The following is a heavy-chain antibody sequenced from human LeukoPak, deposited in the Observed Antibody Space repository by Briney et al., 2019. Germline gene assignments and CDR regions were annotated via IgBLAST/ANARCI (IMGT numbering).Heavy chain of an antibody. D-gene: IGHD3-3*01. J-gene: IGHJ6*02. CDR1: GFTFSSYA. CDR3: ARTKYDFWSGYYPRDYYYYGMDV. Sequence: GGSLRLSCAASGFTFSSYAMSWVRQAPGKGLEWVSAISGSGGSTYYADSVKGLFTISRDNSKNTLYLQMNSLRAEDTAVYYCARTKYDFWSGYYPRDYYYYGMDVWGQGTTVTVSS. V-gene: IGHV3-23*01. CDR2: ISGSGGST.